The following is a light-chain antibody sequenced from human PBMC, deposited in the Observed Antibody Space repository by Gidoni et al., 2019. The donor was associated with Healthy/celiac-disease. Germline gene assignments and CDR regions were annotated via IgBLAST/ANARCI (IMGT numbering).Light chain of an antibody. J-gene: IGKJ5*01. CDR1: QSISSW. CDR3: QQYNSYST. V-gene: IGKV1-5*03. CDR2: KAS. Sequence: IQTTQSPSTLSASVGDRVTITCRPSQSISSWLAWYQQKPGKAPKLLIYKASSLESGVPSRFSGSGSGTEFTLTISSLQPDDFATYYCQQYNSYSTFXQXTRLEIK.